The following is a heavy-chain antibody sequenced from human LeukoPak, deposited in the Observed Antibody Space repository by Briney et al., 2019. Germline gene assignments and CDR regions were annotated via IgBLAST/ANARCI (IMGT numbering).Heavy chain of an antibody. CDR3: ASQPYCTNGVCSTANWFDP. CDR1: GYSISSRYY. D-gene: IGHD2-8*01. CDR2: FYYSGST. J-gene: IGHJ5*02. Sequence: SETLSLTCTVSGYSISSRYYWGWIRQPPGKGLEWIGYFYYSGSTYYNPSLKSRVTISVDTSKNQFSLKLSSVTAADTAVYYCASQPYCTNGVCSTANWFDPWGQGTLVTVSS. V-gene: IGHV4-30-4*08.